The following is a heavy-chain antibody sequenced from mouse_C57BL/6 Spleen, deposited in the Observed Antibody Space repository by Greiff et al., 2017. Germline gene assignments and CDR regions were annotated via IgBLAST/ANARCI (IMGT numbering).Heavy chain of an antibody. D-gene: IGHD2-12*01. V-gene: IGHV1-14*01. CDR3: ARRGPYDGGAMDY. J-gene: IGHJ4*01. CDR2: IYIGNGYT. Sequence: EVQLQQSGPELVKPGASVKMSCKASGYTFTSYVMHWVKQKPGQGLEWIGYIYIGNGYTEYNEKFKGKATLTSDTSSSTAYMQLSSLTSEDSAIYFCARRGPYDGGAMDYWGQGTSVTVSS. CDR1: GYTFTSYV.